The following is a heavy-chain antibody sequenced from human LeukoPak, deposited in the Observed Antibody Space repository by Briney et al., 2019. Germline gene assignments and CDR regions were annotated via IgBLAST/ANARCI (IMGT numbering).Heavy chain of an antibody. CDR2: ISSSSSTI. CDR1: GFTFSSYS. Sequence: GGSLRLSCAASGFTFSSYSTNWVRQAPGKGLEWVSYISSSSSTIYYADSVKGRFTISRDNAKNSLYLQMNSLRAEDTAVYYCAREKFIVGATDPFDYWGQGTLVTVSS. V-gene: IGHV3-48*04. CDR3: AREKFIVGATDPFDY. J-gene: IGHJ4*02. D-gene: IGHD1-26*01.